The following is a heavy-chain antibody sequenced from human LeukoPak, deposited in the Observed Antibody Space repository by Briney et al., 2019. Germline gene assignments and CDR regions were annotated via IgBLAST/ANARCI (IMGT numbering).Heavy chain of an antibody. V-gene: IGHV1-69*05. CDR2: IIPIFGTA. D-gene: IGHD5-18*01. J-gene: IGHJ6*03. CDR1: GGTFSSYA. Sequence: SVKVSCKASGGTFSSYAISWVRQAPGQGLEWMGRIIPIFGTANYAQKFQGRVTITTDESTSTAYMELSSLRSEDTAVYYCARRTAMGEGDYYYYYMDVWGKGTTVTVSS. CDR3: ARRTAMGEGDYYYYYMDV.